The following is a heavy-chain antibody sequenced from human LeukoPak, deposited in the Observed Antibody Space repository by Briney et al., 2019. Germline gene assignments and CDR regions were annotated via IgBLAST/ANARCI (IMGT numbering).Heavy chain of an antibody. J-gene: IGHJ4*02. CDR3: ARVWGHGAMATPFDY. V-gene: IGHV3-30*02. D-gene: IGHD5-18*01. CDR1: GFTFSSYG. CDR2: IRYDGSNK. Sequence: GGSLRLSCAASGFTFSSYGMHWVRQAPGKGLEWVAFIRYDGSNKYYADSVKGRFTISRDNSKNTLYLQMNSLRSDDTAVYYCARVWGHGAMATPFDYWGQGTLVTVSS.